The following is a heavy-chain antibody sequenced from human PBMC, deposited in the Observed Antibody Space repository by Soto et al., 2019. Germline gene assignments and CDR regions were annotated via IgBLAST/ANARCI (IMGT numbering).Heavy chain of an antibody. CDR1: GGSISSGGYY. J-gene: IGHJ5*02. CDR2: IYYSGST. Sequence: QVQLQESGPGLVKPSQTLSLTCTVSGGSISSGGYYWSWIRQHPGKGLEWIGYIYYSGSTYYNPSLKSRVTISVDTSKNQFSLKLSSVTAADTAVYYCARIPYYDFRSGPDIGFDPWGQGTLVTVSS. CDR3: ARIPYYDFRSGPDIGFDP. D-gene: IGHD3-3*01. V-gene: IGHV4-31*03.